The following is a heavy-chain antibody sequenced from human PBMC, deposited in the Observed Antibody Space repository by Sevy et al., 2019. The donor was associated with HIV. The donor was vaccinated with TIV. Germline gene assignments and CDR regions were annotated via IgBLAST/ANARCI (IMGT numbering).Heavy chain of an antibody. CDR3: AKDILGYCSSTSCSFDP. CDR1: GFTFSSYG. D-gene: IGHD2-2*01. Sequence: GGSLRLSCAASGFTFSSYGMHWVRQAPGKGLEWVAFIRYGGSNKYYADSVKGRFTISRDNSKNTLYLQMNSLRAEDTAVYYCAKDILGYCSSTSCSFDPWGQGTLVTVSS. V-gene: IGHV3-30*02. J-gene: IGHJ5*02. CDR2: IRYGGSNK.